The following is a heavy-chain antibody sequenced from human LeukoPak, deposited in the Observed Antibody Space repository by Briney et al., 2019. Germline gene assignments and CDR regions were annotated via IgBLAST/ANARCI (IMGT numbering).Heavy chain of an antibody. J-gene: IGHJ3*02. Sequence: ASVNVSCKVSGYTLTELSMHWVRQAPGKGLEWMGGFDPEDGETIYAQKFQGRVTMTEDTSTDTAYMELSSLRSEDTAVYYCATAPTAVAGTQNAFDIWGQGTMVTVSS. V-gene: IGHV1-24*01. D-gene: IGHD6-19*01. CDR1: GYTLTELS. CDR3: ATAPTAVAGTQNAFDI. CDR2: FDPEDGET.